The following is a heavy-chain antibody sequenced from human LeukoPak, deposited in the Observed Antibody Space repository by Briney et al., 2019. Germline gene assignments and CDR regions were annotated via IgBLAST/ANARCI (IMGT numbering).Heavy chain of an antibody. V-gene: IGHV3-33*01. CDR1: GFTFSSYG. CDR3: ARDRSSGWYRHFDY. J-gene: IGHJ4*02. D-gene: IGHD6-19*01. Sequence: GGSLRLSCAASGFTFSSYGMHWVRQAPGKGLEWVAAIWYDGSNKYYVDSVKGRFTISRGNSKNTLYLQMNSLRAEDTAVYYCARDRSSGWYRHFDYWGQGTLVTVSS. CDR2: IWYDGSNK.